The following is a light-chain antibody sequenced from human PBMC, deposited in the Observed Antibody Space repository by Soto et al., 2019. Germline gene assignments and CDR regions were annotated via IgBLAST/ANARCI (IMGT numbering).Light chain of an antibody. CDR3: QPYNNWPLT. J-gene: IGKJ4*01. Sequence: EIVLTQYQSTLSLSPGERATLSCRASQSFSSSYLAWYQQKPGQAPRLLIYGASTRATGVPTRFSGSRSGAEFTLTINSLQSEDFAVYYCQPYNNWPLTFGGGTMVDVK. CDR1: QSFSSSY. CDR2: GAS. V-gene: IGKV3-15*01.